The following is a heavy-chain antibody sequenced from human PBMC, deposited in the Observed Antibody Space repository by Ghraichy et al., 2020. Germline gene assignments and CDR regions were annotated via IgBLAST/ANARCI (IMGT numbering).Heavy chain of an antibody. CDR3: TGGYQRYYFDY. J-gene: IGHJ4*02. Sequence: GGSLRLSCAASGFTFSSYSMNWVRQAPGKGLEWVSSISSSSSYIYYADSVKGRFTISRDNAKNSLYLQMNSLRAEDTAVYYCTGGYQRYYFDYWGQGTLVTVSS. CDR2: ISSSSSYI. D-gene: IGHD3-22*01. V-gene: IGHV3-21*01. CDR1: GFTFSSYS.